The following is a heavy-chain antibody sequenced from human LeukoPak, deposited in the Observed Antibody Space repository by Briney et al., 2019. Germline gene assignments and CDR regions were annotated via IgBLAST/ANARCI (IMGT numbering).Heavy chain of an antibody. J-gene: IGHJ3*02. CDR2: ISSSGSTI. Sequence: GGSLTLSCAASGFTFSDYYMSWIRQAPGKGLEWVSYISSSGSTIYYADSVKGRFTISRDNAKSSLYLQMNSLRAEDTAVYYCARKSRLGAFDIWGQGTMVTVSS. V-gene: IGHV3-11*04. D-gene: IGHD2-21*01. CDR3: ARKSRLGAFDI. CDR1: GFTFSDYY.